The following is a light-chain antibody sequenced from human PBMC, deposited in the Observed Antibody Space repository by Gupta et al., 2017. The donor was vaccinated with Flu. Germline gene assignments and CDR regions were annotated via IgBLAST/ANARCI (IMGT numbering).Light chain of an antibody. V-gene: IGLV1-40*01. CDR3: QSYGNSLSGSGV. J-gene: IGLJ2*01. Sequence: QTVLTPPPSVSAAPGQRITISCTGSSSNSGAGYDVHRYQQHPGTAPKLLIHGNKNRRSGVLARFSAAKSGTSASMAITGLLAEGEADDYCQSYGNSLSGSGVFGGGTKLTVL. CDR2: GNK. CDR1: SSNSGAGYD.